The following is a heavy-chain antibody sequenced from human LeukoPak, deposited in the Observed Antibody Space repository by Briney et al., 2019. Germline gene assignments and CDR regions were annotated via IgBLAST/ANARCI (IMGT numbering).Heavy chain of an antibody. CDR3: ARDGPLNTGAFDI. CDR1: RGSTRSYN. D-gene: IGHD2-8*01. V-gene: IGHV4-59*01. Sequence: PPETPSLTSTLSRGSTRSYNWSSIRQPPGTGLERIGYIYYSGSTNYNPSLKSRVTISVDTSKNQFSLKLSSVTAADTAVYYCARDGPLNTGAFDIWGQGTMVTVSS. J-gene: IGHJ3*02. CDR2: IYYSGST.